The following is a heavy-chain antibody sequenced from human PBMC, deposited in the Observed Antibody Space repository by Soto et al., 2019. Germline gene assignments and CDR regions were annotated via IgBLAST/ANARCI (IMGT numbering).Heavy chain of an antibody. CDR1: GFSPSNARMG. CDR3: ARRSTYYYYYGMDV. CDR2: IFSNDEK. Sequence: SGPTLVNPTETLTLTCTVSGFSPSNARMGVSWIRQPPGKALEWLAHIFSNDEKSYSTSLKSRLTISKDTSKSQVVLTMTNMDPVDTATYYCARRSTYYYYYGMDVWGQGTTVTVSS. J-gene: IGHJ6*02. D-gene: IGHD1-1*01. V-gene: IGHV2-26*01.